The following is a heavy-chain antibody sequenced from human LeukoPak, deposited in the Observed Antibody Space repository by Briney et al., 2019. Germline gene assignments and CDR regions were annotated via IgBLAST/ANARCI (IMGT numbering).Heavy chain of an antibody. J-gene: IGHJ5*02. CDR1: GFTFSTYW. CDR3: ATPGRIPEAANWFDP. D-gene: IGHD6-13*01. CDR2: IKSRTDGGTT. V-gene: IGHV3-15*01. Sequence: TGGSLRLSCSASGFTFSTYWMSWLRQAPGKGLEWVGHIKSRTDGGTTDYAAPVKGRFTISRDDSENTLYLQMNSLKTEDTAVYYCATPGRIPEAANWFDPWGQGTLVTVSS.